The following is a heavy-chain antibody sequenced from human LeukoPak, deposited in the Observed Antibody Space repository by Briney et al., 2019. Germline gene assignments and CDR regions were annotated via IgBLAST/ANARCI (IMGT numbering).Heavy chain of an antibody. CDR1: GYTFTSYG. V-gene: IGHV1-18*01. CDR2: ISAYNGNT. J-gene: IGHJ4*02. D-gene: IGHD3-3*01. Sequence: ASVKVSCKASGYTFTSYGISWVRQAPGQGLEWMGWISAYNGNTNYAQKLQGRVTMTTDTSTSTAYMELRSLRSDDTAVYYCARGPFDFWSGYHIDYWGQGTLVTVSS. CDR3: ARGPFDFWSGYHIDY.